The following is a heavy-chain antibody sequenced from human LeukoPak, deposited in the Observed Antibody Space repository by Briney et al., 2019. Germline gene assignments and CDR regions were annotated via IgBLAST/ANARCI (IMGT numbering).Heavy chain of an antibody. Sequence: GGSLRLSCAASGFTFSSYAMSWVRQAPGKGLEWVSAISGSGGSTYYADSVKGRFTISRDNSKNTLYLQMNSLRAEGTAVYYCAKDMGMIVVVALDYWGRGTLVTVSS. V-gene: IGHV3-23*01. CDR1: GFTFSSYA. D-gene: IGHD3-22*01. J-gene: IGHJ4*02. CDR3: AKDMGMIVVVALDY. CDR2: ISGSGGST.